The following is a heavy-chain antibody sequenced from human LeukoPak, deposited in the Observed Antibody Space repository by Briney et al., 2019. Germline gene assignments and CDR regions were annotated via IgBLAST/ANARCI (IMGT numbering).Heavy chain of an antibody. CDR2: IYYSGST. CDR1: GGYIRSSSYC. Sequence: PSETLSLTCTDAGGYIRSSSYCRGWIRQPPGKGLEWIGSIYYSGSTYYNPSLKSRVTISVDTSKNQFSLKLSSVTAADTAVYYCARHGIATLFDYWGQGTLVTVSS. D-gene: IGHD6-13*01. CDR3: ARHGIATLFDY. V-gene: IGHV4-39*01. J-gene: IGHJ4*02.